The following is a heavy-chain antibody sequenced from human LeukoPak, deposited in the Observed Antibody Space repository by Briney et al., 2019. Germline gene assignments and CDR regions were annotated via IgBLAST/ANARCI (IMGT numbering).Heavy chain of an antibody. D-gene: IGHD3-3*01. CDR2: MNPNSGNT. CDR1: GYTFTSYD. V-gene: IGHV1-8*03. J-gene: IGHJ3*02. Sequence: GASVKVSCKASGYTFTSYDINWVRQATGQGLEWMGWMNPNSGNTGYAQKFQGRVTITRNTSISTAYMELSSLRSEDTAVYYCARRKVDFWSGHDAFDIWGQGTMVTVSS. CDR3: ARRKVDFWSGHDAFDI.